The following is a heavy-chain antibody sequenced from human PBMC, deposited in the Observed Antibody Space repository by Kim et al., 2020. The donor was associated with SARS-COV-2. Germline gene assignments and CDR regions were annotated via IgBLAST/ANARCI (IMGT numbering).Heavy chain of an antibody. V-gene: IGHV1-24*01. CDR2: FDPKDGET. J-gene: IGHJ6*03. CDR3: ATPPPGPGDYYYMDV. CDR1: GYTLTELS. Sequence: ASVKVSCKVSGYTLTELSMHWVRQAPGKGLEWMGGFDPKDGETIYAQKFQGRVTMTEDTSTDTAYMELSSLRSEDTAVYYCATPPPGPGDYYYMDVWGQGTTVTVSS.